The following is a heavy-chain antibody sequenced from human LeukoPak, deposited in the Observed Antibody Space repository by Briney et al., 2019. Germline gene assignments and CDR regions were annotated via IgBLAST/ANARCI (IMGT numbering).Heavy chain of an antibody. V-gene: IGHV1-2*02. CDR3: ARAPRYCSSTSCPIIAAAGIDY. CDR1: GYTFTGYY. J-gene: IGHJ4*02. D-gene: IGHD2-2*01. Sequence: ASVKVSCKASGYTFTGYYMHWVRQAPGQGLEWMGWINPNSGGTNYAQKFQGRVTMTRDTSISTAYMELSRLRSDDTAVHYCARAPRYCSSTSCPIIAAAGIDYWGQGTLVTVSS. CDR2: INPNSGGT.